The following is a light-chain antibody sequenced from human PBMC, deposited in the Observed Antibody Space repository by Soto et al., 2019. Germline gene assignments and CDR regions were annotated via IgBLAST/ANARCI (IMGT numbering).Light chain of an antibody. CDR3: QQYGSSPLMYT. CDR2: GAS. J-gene: IGKJ2*01. CDR1: QSVSSNY. V-gene: IGKV3-20*01. Sequence: EIVLTQSPGTLSLSPGERATLSCRASQSVSSNYLTWYQQKPGQAPRLLIYGASSRATGIPDRFSGSGSGTDFNSTISRPEAEDFSVYYCQQYGSSPLMYTFGQGTKLEIK.